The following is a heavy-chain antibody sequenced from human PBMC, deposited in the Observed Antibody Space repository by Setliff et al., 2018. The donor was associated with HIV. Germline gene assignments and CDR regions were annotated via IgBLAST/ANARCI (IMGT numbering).Heavy chain of an antibody. D-gene: IGHD6-19*01. CDR2: IITMFGTV. V-gene: IGHV1-69*13. CDR1: GGTFSVYG. CDR3: GSDFSGWYYFDM. J-gene: IGHJ4*02. Sequence: SVKVSCKTSGGTFSVYGVSWLRQAPGQGLEWVGGIITMFGTVKYAQKFQGRVRITADEVTNIAYMDLSGLRYEDTAVYYCGSDFSGWYYFDMWGQGTLVTVSS.